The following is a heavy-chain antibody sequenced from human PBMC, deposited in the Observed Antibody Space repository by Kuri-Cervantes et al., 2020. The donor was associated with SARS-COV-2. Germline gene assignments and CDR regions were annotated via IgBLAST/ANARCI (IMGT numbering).Heavy chain of an antibody. CDR2: VSYNGAT. D-gene: IGHD3-22*01. CDR1: GDSITNYY. Sequence: SETLSLTCTVSGDSITNYYLTWIRQPPGKGLEWIGYVSYNGATAYNPSLKSRVTMSLDTSKNQFSLRLSSVTAADTAVYYCAGFYYYDSSGFVANYYYMDVWGKGTTVTSSS. V-gene: IGHV4-59*04. J-gene: IGHJ6*03. CDR3: AGFYYYDSSGFVANYYYMDV.